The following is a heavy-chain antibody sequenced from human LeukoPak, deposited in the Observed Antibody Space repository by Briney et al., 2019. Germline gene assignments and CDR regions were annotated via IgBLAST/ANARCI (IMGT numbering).Heavy chain of an antibody. J-gene: IGHJ4*02. V-gene: IGHV1-46*01. D-gene: IGHD3-10*01. CDR3: ASGRRAMVRGESFDY. Sequence: GASVKVSCKASGFTFTGYCMHWVRQAPGQGLEWMGIINPSGGSTTYAQKFQGRVTMTRDMSTSTVFMELSSLRSEDTAVYYCASGRRAMVRGESFDYWGQGTLVTVSS. CDR2: INPSGGST. CDR1: GFTFTGYC.